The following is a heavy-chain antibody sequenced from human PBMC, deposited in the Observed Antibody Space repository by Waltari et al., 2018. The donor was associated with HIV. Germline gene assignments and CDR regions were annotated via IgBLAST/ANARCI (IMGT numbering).Heavy chain of an antibody. CDR3: AREVENLYVFDD. V-gene: IGHV1-18*01. CDR2: ISARNGKK. D-gene: IGHD1-1*01. Sequence: QIQLVQSGLEVKEPGASVRVSCKASGHNFVNSVIAWVRQATGQGLEWMGWISARNGKKVYSQKVQGRVTMTTDTSSTTFYLDLRSLTSDDTAVYFCAREVENLYVFDDWGQGTLVAVSS. CDR1: GHNFVNSV. J-gene: IGHJ4*02.